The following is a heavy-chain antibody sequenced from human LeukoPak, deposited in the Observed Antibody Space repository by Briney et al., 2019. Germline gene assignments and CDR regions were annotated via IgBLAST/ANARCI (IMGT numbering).Heavy chain of an antibody. CDR2: FDPKDGET. CDR1: GYTFTSYY. CDR3: ATGVVPAAMPGY. J-gene: IGHJ4*02. D-gene: IGHD2-2*01. V-gene: IGHV1-24*01. Sequence: ASVKVSCKASGYTFTSYYMHWVRQAPGKGLEWMGGFDPKDGETIYAQKFQGRVTMTEDTSTDTAYMELSSLRSEDTAVYYCATGVVPAAMPGYWGQGTLVTVSS.